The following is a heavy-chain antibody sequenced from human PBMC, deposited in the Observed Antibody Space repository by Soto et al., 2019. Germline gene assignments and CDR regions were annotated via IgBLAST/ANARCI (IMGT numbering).Heavy chain of an antibody. J-gene: IGHJ5*02. CDR2: ISSSSSTI. CDR3: AKDQPLYYYDSSLRWFDP. CDR1: GFTFSSYS. Sequence: GGSLRLSCAASGFTFSSYSMNWVRQAPGKGLEWVSYISSSSSTIYYADSVRGRFTISRDNSKNTLYLQMNSLRAEDTAVYYCAKDQPLYYYDSSLRWFDPWGQGTLVTVSS. V-gene: IGHV3-48*01. D-gene: IGHD3-22*01.